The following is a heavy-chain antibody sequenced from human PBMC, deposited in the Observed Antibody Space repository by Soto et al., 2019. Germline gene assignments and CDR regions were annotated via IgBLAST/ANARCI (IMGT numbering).Heavy chain of an antibody. CDR1: GGPFSGHT. J-gene: IGHJ3*01. CDR2: LTPLFDAP. V-gene: IGHV1-69*12. Sequence: HVQLVQSGAAVKKPGSSVKVSCKSSGGPFSGHTMNWVRQAPGQGLEWMGGLTPLFDAPIYAQNYRGRVTITADEPASTAYMELSSLTSEDTAVYYCARDRREDVGNDAFDFWGQGTMVTVSS. CDR3: ARDRREDVGNDAFDF. D-gene: IGHD1-26*01.